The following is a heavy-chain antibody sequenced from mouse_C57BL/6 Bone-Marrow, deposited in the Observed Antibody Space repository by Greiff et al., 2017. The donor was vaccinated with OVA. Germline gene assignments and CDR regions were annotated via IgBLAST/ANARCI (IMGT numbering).Heavy chain of an antibody. CDR1: GFTFSSYA. D-gene: IGHD2-4*01. V-gene: IGHV5-9-1*02. CDR3: TRVDYDDGYYAMDY. J-gene: IGHJ4*01. Sequence: EVKLVESGEGLVKPGGSLKLSCAASGFTFSSYAMSWVRQTPEKRLEWVAYISSGGDYIYYADTVKGRFTISRDNARNTLYLQMSSLKSEDTAMYYCTRVDYDDGYYAMDYWGQGTSVTVSS. CDR2: ISSGGDYI.